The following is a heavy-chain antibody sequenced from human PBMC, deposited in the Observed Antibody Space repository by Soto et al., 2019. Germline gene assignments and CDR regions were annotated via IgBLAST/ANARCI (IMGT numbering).Heavy chain of an antibody. V-gene: IGHV1-24*01. CDR3: ARDTTSSGPYYYYGMDV. J-gene: IGHJ6*02. Sequence: GASVKVSCKVSGYTLTELSMHCVRQAPGKGLEWMGGFDPEDGETIYAQKFQGWVTMTRDTSISTAYMELSRLRSDDTAVYYCARDTTSSGPYYYYGMDVWGQGTTVTVSS. CDR2: FDPEDGET. D-gene: IGHD6-19*01. CDR1: GYTLTELS.